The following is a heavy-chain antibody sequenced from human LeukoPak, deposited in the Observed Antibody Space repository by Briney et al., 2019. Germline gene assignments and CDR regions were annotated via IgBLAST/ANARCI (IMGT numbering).Heavy chain of an antibody. Sequence: SETLSLTCTVSGGSISNYYWSWIRQPPGKGLEWIGYIYYSGSTSYNPSLKSRVTISVDTSKNQFSLKLSSVTAADTAVYYCARPYYYDSRIDPWGQGTRVTVSS. CDR1: GGSISNYY. J-gene: IGHJ5*02. CDR3: ARPYYYDSRIDP. D-gene: IGHD3-22*01. CDR2: IYYSGST. V-gene: IGHV4-59*08.